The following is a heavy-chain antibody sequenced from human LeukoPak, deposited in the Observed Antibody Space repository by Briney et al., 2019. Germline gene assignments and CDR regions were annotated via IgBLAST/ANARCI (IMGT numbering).Heavy chain of an antibody. Sequence: SETLSLTCTVSGGSISSYYSSWIRQPPGKGLEWFGYIYYSGTTNYNPSLKSRVTISVATSKNQFSLNLSSVTAADTAVYYCARGGGGEYSSGWYDYWGQGTLVTVSS. D-gene: IGHD6-19*01. J-gene: IGHJ4*02. CDR2: IYYSGTT. V-gene: IGHV4-59*01. CDR1: GGSISSYY. CDR3: ARGGGGEYSSGWYDY.